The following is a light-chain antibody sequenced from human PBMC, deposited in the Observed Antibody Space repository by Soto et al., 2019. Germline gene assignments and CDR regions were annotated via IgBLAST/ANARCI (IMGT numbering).Light chain of an antibody. Sequence: EIVLIQSPPTLSMSPGESATLSCRASQRISSNLAWYQRKPGQAPRLLIYGASTGATGVPARFSGGGSGTEFTLSISSLQSEDFAVYYCQHYHNWPLTFGQGTKVDIK. J-gene: IGKJ1*01. CDR1: QRISSN. CDR2: GAS. CDR3: QHYHNWPLT. V-gene: IGKV3-15*01.